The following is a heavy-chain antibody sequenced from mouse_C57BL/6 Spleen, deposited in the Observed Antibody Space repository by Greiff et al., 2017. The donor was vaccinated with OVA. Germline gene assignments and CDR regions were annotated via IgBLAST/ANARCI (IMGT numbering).Heavy chain of an antibody. CDR1: GYTFTSYW. Sequence: QVQLQQPGAELVRPGSSVKLSCKASGYTFTSYWMHWVKQRPIQGLEWIGNIDPSDSETHYNQKFKDKATLTVDKSSSTAYMQLSSLTSEYSAVDYCARRSSGYGFDYWGQGTTLTVSS. CDR2: IDPSDSET. D-gene: IGHD3-2*02. CDR3: ARRSSGYGFDY. V-gene: IGHV1-52*01. J-gene: IGHJ2*01.